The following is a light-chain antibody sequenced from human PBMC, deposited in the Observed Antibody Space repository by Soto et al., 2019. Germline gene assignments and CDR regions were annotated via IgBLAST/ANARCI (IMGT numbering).Light chain of an antibody. V-gene: IGKV4-1*01. CDR3: QQYFSSPLT. J-gene: IGKJ4*01. Sequence: DIVMTQSPDSLAVSLGERATINCKSSQSVLYSSNNKNCLAWYQQKPGQSPKFLIYWASVREFGVPDRFSGSGSGTDFTLTISRLQPEDVAVYYCQQYFSSPLTFGGGTTVDIK. CDR1: QSVLYSSNNKNC. CDR2: WAS.